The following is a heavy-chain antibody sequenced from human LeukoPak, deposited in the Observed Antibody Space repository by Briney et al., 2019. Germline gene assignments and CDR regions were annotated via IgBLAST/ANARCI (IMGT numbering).Heavy chain of an antibody. V-gene: IGHV4-34*01. CDR2: INDSGST. D-gene: IGHD3-10*01. CDR1: GGSFSYYY. J-gene: IGHJ6*03. CDR3: AREKNYGSGSYYNHYYYYMDV. Sequence: KPSETLSLTCAVNGGSFSYYYWTWIRQPPGKGLEWLGEINDSGSTNYNPSLKSRVTISVDTSKNQFSLKLSSVTAADTAVYYCAREKNYGSGSYYNHYYYYMDVWGKGTTVTVSS.